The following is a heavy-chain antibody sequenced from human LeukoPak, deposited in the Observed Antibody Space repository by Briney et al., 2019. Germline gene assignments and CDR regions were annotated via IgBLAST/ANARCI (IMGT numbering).Heavy chain of an antibody. CDR3: AELGITMIGGV. Sequence: GGSLRLSCAASGFTFSSYEMNWVRQAPGKGLEWVSYISSSGSIICYADSVKGRFTISRDNAKNSLYLQMNSLRAEDTAVYYCAELGITMIGGVWGKGTTVTISS. V-gene: IGHV3-48*03. CDR2: ISSSGSII. J-gene: IGHJ6*04. D-gene: IGHD3-10*02. CDR1: GFTFSSYE.